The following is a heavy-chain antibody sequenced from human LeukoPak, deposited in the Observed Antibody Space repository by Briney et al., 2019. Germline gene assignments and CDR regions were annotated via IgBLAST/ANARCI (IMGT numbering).Heavy chain of an antibody. CDR1: GGSFSGYY. D-gene: IGHD3-10*01. V-gene: IGHV4-34*01. J-gene: IGHJ4*02. CDR3: ARHGSYGSGNYYNAPIDY. Sequence: SETLSLTCAVYGGSFSGYYWSWIRQPPGKGLEWVGEINHTEGTNDNPSLKSRVTISVDTSKNQFSLKLSSVTAADTAVYYCARHGSYGSGNYYNAPIDYWGQGTLVTVSS. CDR2: INHTEGT.